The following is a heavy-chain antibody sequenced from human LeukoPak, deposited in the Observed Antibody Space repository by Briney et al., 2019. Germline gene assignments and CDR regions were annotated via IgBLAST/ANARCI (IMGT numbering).Heavy chain of an antibody. CDR3: ARDGDYDSGVFDV. V-gene: IGHV4-4*07. Sequence: PSETLSLSCNVSGVSINIYYWSWLRQTPGKGMEWIGRSHGSGSTNYNPSLKNRVTISIDKPKKSSSLSLTSVTAADTALYFCARDGDYDSGVFDVWGQGTLVTVSS. CDR2: SHGSGST. D-gene: IGHD3-22*01. CDR1: GVSINIYY. J-gene: IGHJ4*02.